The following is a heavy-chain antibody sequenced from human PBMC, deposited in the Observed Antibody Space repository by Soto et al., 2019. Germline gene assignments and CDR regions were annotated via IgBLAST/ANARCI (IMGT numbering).Heavy chain of an antibody. D-gene: IGHD6-13*01. Sequence: QVQLVQSGAEVKQPGSSAKVYCKASGGTFSSYRINRVRQAPGQGLEWVGGIVPIRRTADYAQPFQGRVSITADESARTSYLELRSLRSQDTAVYYCVRASGAKLSSSWGQGTPVTVSS. CDR1: GGTFSSYR. V-gene: IGHV1-69*01. CDR2: IVPIRRTA. CDR3: VRASGAKLSSS. J-gene: IGHJ4*02.